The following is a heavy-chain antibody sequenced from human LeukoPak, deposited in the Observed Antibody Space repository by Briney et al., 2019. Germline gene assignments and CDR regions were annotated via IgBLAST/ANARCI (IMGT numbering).Heavy chain of an antibody. Sequence: GGSLRLSCAASGFTFSSYAMSWVRQAPGKGLEWVAVISYDGSNKYYADSVKGRFTISRDNSKNTLYLQMNSLRAEDTAVYYCARKAGYSYGSAFDIWGQGTMVTVSS. CDR3: ARKAGYSYGSAFDI. V-gene: IGHV3-30*04. CDR1: GFTFSSYA. J-gene: IGHJ3*02. D-gene: IGHD5-18*01. CDR2: ISYDGSNK.